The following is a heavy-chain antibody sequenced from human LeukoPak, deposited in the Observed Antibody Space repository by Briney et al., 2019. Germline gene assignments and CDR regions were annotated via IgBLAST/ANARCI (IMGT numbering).Heavy chain of an antibody. J-gene: IGHJ4*02. V-gene: IGHV1-24*01. CDR3: ATGRSGSYLFDY. Sequence: ASVKVSCKVSGYTLTELSMHWVRQAPGKGLEWMGGFGPEDGETIYAQKFQGRVTMTEDTSTDTAYMELSSLRSEDTAVYYCATGRSGSYLFDYWGQGTLVTVSS. CDR1: GYTLTELS. CDR2: FGPEDGET. D-gene: IGHD1-26*01.